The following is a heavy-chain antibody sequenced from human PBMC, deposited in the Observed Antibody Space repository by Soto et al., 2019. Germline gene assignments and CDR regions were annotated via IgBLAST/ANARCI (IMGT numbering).Heavy chain of an antibody. CDR2: IIPMFGTA. V-gene: IGHV1-69*12. D-gene: IGHD5-12*01. J-gene: IGHJ4*02. CDR3: ASGIKLWLRRIHNGYSG. CDR1: GGTFSTYA. Sequence: QVQLVQSGAEVKKPESSVKVSCKAPGGTFSTYAISWVRQAPGQGLEWMGGIIPMFGTANYAQRFQDRATITGDESTNTVYMELTSLRSEDTAVYFCASGIKLWLRRIHNGYSGWGQGTLVTVSS.